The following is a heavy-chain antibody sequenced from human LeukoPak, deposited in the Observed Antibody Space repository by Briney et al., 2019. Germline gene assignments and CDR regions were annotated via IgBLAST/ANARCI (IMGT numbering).Heavy chain of an antibody. D-gene: IGHD5-12*01. CDR2: IYTSGST. CDR3: ARGGVGGYDYFDS. CDR1: GGSISSYY. J-gene: IGHJ4*02. Sequence: SETPSLTCTVSGGSISSYYWSWIRQPPGKGLEWIGYIYTSGSTNYNPSLKSRVTISVDTSKNQFSLKLNSVTAAETAMYFCARGGVGGYDYFDSWGQGTLVAVSS. V-gene: IGHV4-4*09.